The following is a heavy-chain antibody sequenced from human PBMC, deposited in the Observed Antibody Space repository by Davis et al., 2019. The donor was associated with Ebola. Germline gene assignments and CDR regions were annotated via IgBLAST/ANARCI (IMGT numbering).Heavy chain of an antibody. CDR3: ARDPTVTIYYYYGMDV. CDR1: GFTFSSYA. D-gene: IGHD4-17*01. J-gene: IGHJ6*02. CDR2: ISNSGYST. V-gene: IGHV3-64*01. Sequence: GESLKISCAASGFTFSSYAMTWVRQAPGKGLEYISSISNSGYSTFYVNSVKGRFTISRDNSKNTLFLQMGSLRPDDMGVYYCARDPTVTIYYYYGMDVWGQGTTVTV.